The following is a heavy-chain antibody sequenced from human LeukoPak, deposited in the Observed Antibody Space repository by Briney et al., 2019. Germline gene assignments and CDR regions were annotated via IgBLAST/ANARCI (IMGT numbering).Heavy chain of an antibody. CDR3: ARTYDSSGYYNWFDP. D-gene: IGHD3-22*01. V-gene: IGHV1-46*01. J-gene: IGHJ5*02. CDR1: GYTFTSYY. Sequence: ASVKVSCKPSGYTFTSYYMQWVRPAPGQGLEWMGIINPSGGSTSYAQKFQGRVTMTRDTSTSTVYMELSSLRSEDTAVYYCARTYDSSGYYNWFDPWGQGTLVTVSS. CDR2: INPSGGST.